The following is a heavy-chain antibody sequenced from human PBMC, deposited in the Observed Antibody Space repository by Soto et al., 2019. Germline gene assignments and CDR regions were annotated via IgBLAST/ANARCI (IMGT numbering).Heavy chain of an antibody. CDR1: GFTVSSNY. V-gene: IGHV3-53*01. D-gene: IGHD1-1*01. J-gene: IGHJ6*02. Sequence: PGGSLRLSCAASGFTVSSNYMSWVREAPGKGLEWVSVIYSGGSTYYADSVKGRFTISRDNSKNTLYLQMNSLRAEDTAVYYCARGPRGGGNWNDYYYYYGMDVWGPGTTVTVSS. CDR3: ARGPRGGGNWNDYYYYYGMDV. CDR2: IYSGGST.